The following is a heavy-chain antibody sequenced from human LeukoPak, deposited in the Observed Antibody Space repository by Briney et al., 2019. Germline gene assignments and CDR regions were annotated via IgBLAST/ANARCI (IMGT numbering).Heavy chain of an antibody. V-gene: IGHV1-8*01. CDR1: GYTFTSYD. CDR3: AIFLDVVVVAATDPFDY. Sequence: ASVKVSCKASGYTFTSYDINWVRQATGQGLEWMGWMNPNSGNTGYAQKFQGRVTMTRNTSISTAYMELSSLRSEDTAVYYCAIFLDVVVVAATDPFDYWGQGTLVTVSS. D-gene: IGHD2-15*01. J-gene: IGHJ4*02. CDR2: MNPNSGNT.